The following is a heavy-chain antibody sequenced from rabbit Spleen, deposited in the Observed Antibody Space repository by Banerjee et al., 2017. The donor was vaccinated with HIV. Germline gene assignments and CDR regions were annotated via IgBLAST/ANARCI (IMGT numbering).Heavy chain of an antibody. J-gene: IGHJ4*01. CDR2: IYTGSGGT. Sequence: QSLEESGGDLVKPGASLTLTCKASGFDFSSSYWISWVRQAPGRGLEWIGCIYTGSGGTYYASWAKGRFTFSKTSSTTVTLQMTSLTAADTATYFCARDLDGVIGWNFGWWGPGTLVTVS. CDR3: ARDLDGVIGWNFGW. CDR1: GFDFSSSYW. V-gene: IGHV1S40*01. D-gene: IGHD4-1*01.